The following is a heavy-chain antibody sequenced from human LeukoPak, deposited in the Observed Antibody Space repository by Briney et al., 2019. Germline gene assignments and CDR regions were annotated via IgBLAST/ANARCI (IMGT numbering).Heavy chain of an antibody. J-gene: IGHJ3*02. CDR3: ARDGRPFDI. V-gene: IGHV3-48*02. CDR2: ISSSSSTL. CDR1: GFTFSSYS. Sequence: GRSLRLSCAASGFTFSSYSMSLVRQAPGKGLEWVAYISSSSSTLHYADPVKGRFTISRDNAKNSLYLQMNSLRDEDTAVYYCARDGRPFDIWGQGTMVTDSS.